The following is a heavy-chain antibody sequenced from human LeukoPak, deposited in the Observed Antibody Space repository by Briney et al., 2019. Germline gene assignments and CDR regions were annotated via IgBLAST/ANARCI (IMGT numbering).Heavy chain of an antibody. Sequence: SGPALVKPTQTLTLTCTFSGFSLSTSGMCVSRIRQPPGKALEWLARIDWDDDKYYSTSLKTRLTISKDTSKNQVVLTMTNMDPVDTATYYCARTVEQWLVPRGFDYWGQGTLVTVSS. V-gene: IGHV2-70*11. J-gene: IGHJ4*02. CDR1: GFSLSTSGMC. D-gene: IGHD6-19*01. CDR3: ARTVEQWLVPRGFDY. CDR2: IDWDDDK.